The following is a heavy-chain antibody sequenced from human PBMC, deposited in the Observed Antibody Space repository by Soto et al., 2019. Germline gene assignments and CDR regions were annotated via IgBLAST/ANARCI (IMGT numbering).Heavy chain of an antibody. J-gene: IGHJ5*02. CDR3: ASRVAGHNWFDP. CDR2: ISGSGGST. CDR1: GFTFSSYA. V-gene: IGHV3-23*01. D-gene: IGHD6-19*01. Sequence: GGSLRLSCAASGFTFSSYAMSWVRQAPGKGLEWVSAISGSGGSTYYADSVKGRFTFTRDNSKNTLYLQMNSLRSDDTAVYYCASRVAGHNWFDPWGQGTLVTVSS.